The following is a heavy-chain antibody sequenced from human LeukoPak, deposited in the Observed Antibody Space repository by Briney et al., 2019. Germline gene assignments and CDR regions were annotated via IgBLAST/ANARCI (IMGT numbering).Heavy chain of an antibody. V-gene: IGHV3-74*01. CDR3: AIRRGYTYVDDY. D-gene: IGHD5-18*01. J-gene: IGHJ4*02. CDR2: INPDGTST. CDR1: GFTFSPYW. Sequence: GGSLRLSCAASGFTFSPYWMPWFRQAPGKGLVWVSRINPDGTSTGYADSVKGRFAISRDNAKNTLYLQMDSLRAEDTAVYYCAIRRGYTYVDDYWGQGTLVTVSS.